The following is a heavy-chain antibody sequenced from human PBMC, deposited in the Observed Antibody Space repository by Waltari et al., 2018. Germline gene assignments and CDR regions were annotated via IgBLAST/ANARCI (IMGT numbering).Heavy chain of an antibody. CDR2: ISHNGGVT. CDR3: ARDRDLTIFDY. CDR1: VFSFSDYV. J-gene: IGHJ4*02. V-gene: IGHV3-74*03. Sequence: EVYLVESGGDLAQPGGSMRLSCEASVFSFSDYVMHWIRRRPGKGLEGVARISHNGGVTTDGDSVRGRFIVSRDNARNTFYLQMNSLGVDDTAVYYCARDRDLTIFDYWGQGIRVTVSS. D-gene: IGHD2-21*02.